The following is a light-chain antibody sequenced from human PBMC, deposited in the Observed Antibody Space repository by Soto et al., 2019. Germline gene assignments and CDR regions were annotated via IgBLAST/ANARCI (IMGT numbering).Light chain of an antibody. Sequence: QSVLTQPPSVSGAPGQGVTISCTGTSSNLGAGYDVHWYQQFPGAAPKLLIYANNKRPSGVLDRFSGSKSGTSASLAITGRHAEEEADDYCQYDDNNRCGVSVFGGGTQLTVL. CDR2: ANN. V-gene: IGLV1-40*01. CDR3: QYDDNNRCGVSV. CDR1: SSNLGAGYD. J-gene: IGLJ3*02.